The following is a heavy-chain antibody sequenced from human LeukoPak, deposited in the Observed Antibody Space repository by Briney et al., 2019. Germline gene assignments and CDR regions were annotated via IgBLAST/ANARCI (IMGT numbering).Heavy chain of an antibody. CDR1: GYSISSGYY. V-gene: IGHV4-38-2*02. CDR2: IYHSGGT. Sequence: SETLSLTXTVSGYSISSGYYWGWIRQPPGKGLEWIGSIYHSGGTYYNPSLKSRVTISVDTSKNQFSLKLSSVTAADTAVYYCARGQYQLPDWGQGTLVTVSS. D-gene: IGHD2-2*01. CDR3: ARGQYQLPD. J-gene: IGHJ4*02.